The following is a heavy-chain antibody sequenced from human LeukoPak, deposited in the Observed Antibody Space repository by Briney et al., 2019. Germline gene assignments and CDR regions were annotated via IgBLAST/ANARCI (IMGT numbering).Heavy chain of an antibody. CDR2: VHPDTGYA. D-gene: IGHD1-14*01. J-gene: IGHJ5*02. CDR3: ARGPRNDP. V-gene: IGHV1-8*01. CDR1: XYXFTTYE. Sequence: GASVXVSCXTXXYXFTTYEINWVRQAAGQGLEWMGWVHPDTGYADYAQKFQGRVTMTSDTSISTAYMELSSLRSDDTAVYFCARGPRNDPWGQGTLVTVSS.